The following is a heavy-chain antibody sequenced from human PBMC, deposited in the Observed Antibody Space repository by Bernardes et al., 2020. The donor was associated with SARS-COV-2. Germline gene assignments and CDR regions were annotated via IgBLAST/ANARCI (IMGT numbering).Heavy chain of an antibody. Sequence: GACLKSTGHGSGYSITHYWIAWVRPIPGNGLEWMGVIYPRDSDTTYSPSFQGQVTISADKSISTAYLQWSSLRASDTAIYYCARRAGGTIVDSWGQGTLVTVSS. CDR1: GYSITHYW. J-gene: IGHJ4*02. V-gene: IGHV5-51*01. CDR3: ARRAGGTIVDS. CDR2: IYPRDSDT. D-gene: IGHD1-7*01.